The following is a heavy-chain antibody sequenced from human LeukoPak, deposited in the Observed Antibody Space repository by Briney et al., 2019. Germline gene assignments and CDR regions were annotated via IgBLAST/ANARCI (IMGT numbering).Heavy chain of an antibody. CDR3: ARDDGWGGAFDI. J-gene: IGHJ3*02. CDR1: GLTVSSTY. D-gene: IGHD7-27*01. CDR2: IKQDGSEK. Sequence: GGSLRLSCAASGLTVSSTYMSWVRQAPGKGLEWVANIKQDGSEKYYVDSVKGRFTISRDNAKNSLYLQMNSLRAEDTAVYYCARDDGWGGAFDIWGQGTMVTVSS. V-gene: IGHV3-7*01.